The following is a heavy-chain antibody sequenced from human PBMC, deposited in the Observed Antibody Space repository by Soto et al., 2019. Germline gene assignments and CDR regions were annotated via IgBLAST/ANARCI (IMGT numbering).Heavy chain of an antibody. Sequence: GESLKISCTGFGYTFTTFWISWVRQMPGKGLEWMGRVDPRDSSVNYNPSFQGRVTISVDKSISTAYLQWGSLKASDTAMYYCARRFCSTSTCDSWFDPWGQGTLVTVSS. V-gene: IGHV5-10-1*01. CDR3: ARRFCSTSTCDSWFDP. D-gene: IGHD2-2*01. CDR2: VDPRDSSV. CDR1: GYTFTTFW. J-gene: IGHJ5*02.